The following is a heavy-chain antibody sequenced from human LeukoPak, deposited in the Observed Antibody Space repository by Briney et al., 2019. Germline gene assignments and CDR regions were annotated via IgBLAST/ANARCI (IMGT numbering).Heavy chain of an antibody. CDR3: SGAYYYYYMDV. CDR2: INHSGST. J-gene: IGHJ6*03. Sequence: PSETLSLTCAVYGGSFSGYYWSWIRHPPGKGLEWIGEINHSGSTNYNPSLKSRVTISVDTSKNQFSLKLSSVTAADTAVYYCSGAYYYYYMDVWGKGTTVTVSS. V-gene: IGHV4-34*01. CDR1: GGSFSGYY.